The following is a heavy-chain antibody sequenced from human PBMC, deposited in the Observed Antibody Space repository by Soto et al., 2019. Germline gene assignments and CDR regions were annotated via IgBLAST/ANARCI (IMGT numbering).Heavy chain of an antibody. Sequence: QLQLQESGSGLVKPSQTLSLTCAVSGGSISSGGYSWSWIRQPPGKGLEWIGYIYHSGSTYYNPSLKSRVTISVDRSKNQFSLKLSSVTAADTAVYYCARVMIRYGSGSYPRSTSQNWFDPWGQGTLVTVSS. CDR1: GGSISSGGYS. D-gene: IGHD3-10*01. CDR3: ARVMIRYGSGSYPRSTSQNWFDP. V-gene: IGHV4-30-2*01. J-gene: IGHJ5*02. CDR2: IYHSGST.